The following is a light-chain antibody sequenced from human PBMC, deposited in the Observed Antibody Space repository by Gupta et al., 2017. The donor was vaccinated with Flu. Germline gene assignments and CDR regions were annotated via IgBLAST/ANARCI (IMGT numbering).Light chain of an antibody. V-gene: IGLV1-44*01. CDR3: AAWDDSLNGVV. Sequence: PSASGTPRQSVTLSRSGSSSNIGSNTVNWYQQLPGTAPKLLIYSNNQRPSGVPDRFSGSKSGTSASLAISGLQSEDEADYYCAAWDDSLNGVVFGGGTKLTVL. J-gene: IGLJ2*01. CDR1: SSNIGSNT. CDR2: SNN.